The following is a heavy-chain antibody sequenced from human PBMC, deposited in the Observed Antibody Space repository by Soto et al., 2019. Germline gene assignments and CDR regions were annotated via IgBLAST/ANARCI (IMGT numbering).Heavy chain of an antibody. CDR2: IFHGGNT. Sequence: SETLSLTCTVSGFFISSGNYWGWIRKPPGKGLEWIGSIFHGGNTYYNPSLKSRVTISVDMSKNQFSLKLNPVTAADTAVYYCARARWYDAFDVWGQGTVVTVSS. CDR1: GFFISSGNY. J-gene: IGHJ3*01. D-gene: IGHD2-15*01. CDR3: ARARWYDAFDV. V-gene: IGHV4-38-2*02.